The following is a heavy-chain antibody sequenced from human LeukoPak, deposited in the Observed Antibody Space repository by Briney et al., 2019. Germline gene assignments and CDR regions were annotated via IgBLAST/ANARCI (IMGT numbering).Heavy chain of an antibody. CDR3: ARCSESGYYYGVANYFDY. CDR1: GGSFSGYY. D-gene: IGHD3-22*01. V-gene: IGHV4-34*01. Sequence: SETLSLTCAVYGGSFSGYYWSWIRQPPGKGLEWIGEINYSGSTNYNPSLKSRVTISVDTSKNQFSLKLSSVTAADTAVYYCARCSESGYYYGVANYFDYWGQGTLVTVSS. CDR2: INYSGST. J-gene: IGHJ4*02.